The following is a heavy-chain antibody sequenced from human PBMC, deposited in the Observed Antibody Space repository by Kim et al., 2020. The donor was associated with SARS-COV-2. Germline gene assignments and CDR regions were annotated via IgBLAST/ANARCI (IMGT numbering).Heavy chain of an antibody. CDR2: ISNDGSTK. Sequence: GGSLRLSCEASGFTFNRYDMHWVRQAPGKGLEWVGVISNDGSTKDYADSAKGRFTISRDNSMDTVYLQMNSLRSDDTAVYYCAKDGTETMFGVVTEEKLLDYWGQGILVTVSS. D-gene: IGHD3-3*01. J-gene: IGHJ4*02. CDR3: AKDGTETMFGVVTEEKLLDY. CDR1: GFTFNRYD. V-gene: IGHV3-30*18.